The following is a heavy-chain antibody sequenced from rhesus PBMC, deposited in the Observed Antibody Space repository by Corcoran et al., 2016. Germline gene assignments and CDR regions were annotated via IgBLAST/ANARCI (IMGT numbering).Heavy chain of an antibody. CDR2: IYGSSTSI. J-gene: IGHJ4*01. V-gene: IGHV4S10*01. CDR3: ARWGYCSGGVCYADFDY. Sequence: QVQLQESGPGVVKPSETLSLTCDFVGCSISDSYRGSWLRQPPVKGLAWIWYIYGSSTSINYNPSHKSLFTISKATSKNQFSLQLSSVTAADTDVYYCARWGYCSGGVCYADFDYWGQGVLVTVSS. D-gene: IGHD2-8*01. CDR1: GCSISDSYR.